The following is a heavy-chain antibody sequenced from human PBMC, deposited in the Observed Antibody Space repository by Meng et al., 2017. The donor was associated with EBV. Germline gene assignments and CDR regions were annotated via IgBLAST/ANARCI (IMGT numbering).Heavy chain of an antibody. V-gene: IGHV4-34*01. CDR3: ARVSPKRYFDYLAPPDY. J-gene: IGHJ4*02. CDR1: GGSVNGYF. CDR2: LHHSGST. D-gene: IGHD3-9*01. Sequence: QVQLHQWGAGPLKPSETLYLTCAVDGGSVNGYFWSWIRQPPGKGLEWIGELHHSGSTNYNPSLKSRLRISVDTSKNQFSLNLTSVTAADTAVYYCARVSPKRYFDYLAPPDYWGQGTLVTVSS.